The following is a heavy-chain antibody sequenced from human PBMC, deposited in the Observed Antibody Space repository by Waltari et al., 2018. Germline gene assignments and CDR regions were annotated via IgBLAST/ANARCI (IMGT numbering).Heavy chain of an antibody. D-gene: IGHD2-2*01. Sequence: EVQLVGSGGGLVQHGGSLRLSCAASGFTFSRHDRHWVRQATGKGLEWVSAIGTAGDTYYPGSVKGRFTISRENAKNSLYLQMNSLRAGDTAVYYCARDLGSTSCDYWGQGTLVTVSS. V-gene: IGHV3-13*01. CDR2: IGTAGDT. J-gene: IGHJ4*02. CDR1: GFTFSRHD. CDR3: ARDLGSTSCDY.